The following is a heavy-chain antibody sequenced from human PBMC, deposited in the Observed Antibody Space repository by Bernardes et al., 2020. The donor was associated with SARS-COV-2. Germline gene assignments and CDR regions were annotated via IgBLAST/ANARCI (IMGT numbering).Heavy chain of an antibody. Sequence: SETLSLTCTVSGGSISSGDYYWSWLLQPPGKGLEWIGYIYYSGSTYYNPSLKSRVTISVDTSKNQFSLKLSSVTAADTAVYYCARDAFGSITIVGVVTRHGMGVWGQGTTGTVSS. CDR3: ARDAFGSITIVGVVTRHGMGV. CDR1: GGSISSGDYY. D-gene: IGHD3-3*01. V-gene: IGHV4-30-4*01. CDR2: IYYSGST. J-gene: IGHJ6*02.